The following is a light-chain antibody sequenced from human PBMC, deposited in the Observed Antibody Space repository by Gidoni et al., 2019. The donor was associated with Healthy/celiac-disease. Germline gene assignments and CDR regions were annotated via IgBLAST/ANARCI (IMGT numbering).Light chain of an antibody. V-gene: IGKV1-39*01. CDR2: AAY. J-gene: IGKJ1*01. CDR3: QQSYSTLTWT. Sequence: DIQMTPSPSSLSASVGDRVTITCRASQSISSYLNWYQQKPGKAPKLLIYAAYSLQSGVPSRFSGSGSGTDFTLTISSLQPEDFATYYCQQSYSTLTWTFGQGTKVEIK. CDR1: QSISSY.